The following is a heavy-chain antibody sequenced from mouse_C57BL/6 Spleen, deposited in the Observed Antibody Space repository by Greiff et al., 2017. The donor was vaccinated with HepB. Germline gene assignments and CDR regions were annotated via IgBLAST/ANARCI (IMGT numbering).Heavy chain of an antibody. CDR2: IYPGDGDT. CDR3: ARSGGYDYDGWYFDV. Sequence: VQLQQSGPELVKPGASVKISCKASGYAFSSSWMNWVKQRPGKGLEWIGRIYPGDGDTNYNGKVKGRATLTADKSSSTAYMQLSSLTSEDSAVYFCARSGGYDYDGWYFDVWGTGTTVTVSS. D-gene: IGHD2-4*01. V-gene: IGHV1-82*01. J-gene: IGHJ1*03. CDR1: GYAFSSSW.